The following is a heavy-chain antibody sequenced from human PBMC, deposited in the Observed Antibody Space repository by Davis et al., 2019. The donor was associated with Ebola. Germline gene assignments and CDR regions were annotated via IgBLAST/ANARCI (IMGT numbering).Heavy chain of an antibody. CDR3: ARSLYYYDSSGYRY. CDR1: GGSFSGYY. J-gene: IGHJ4*02. V-gene: IGHV4-34*01. CDR2: INHSGST. Sequence: MPSETPSLTCAVYGGSFSGYYWSWIRQPPGKGLEWIGEINHSGSTNYNPSLKSRVTISVDTSKNQFSLKLSSVTAADTAVYYCARSLYYYDSSGYRYWGQGTLVTVSS. D-gene: IGHD3-22*01.